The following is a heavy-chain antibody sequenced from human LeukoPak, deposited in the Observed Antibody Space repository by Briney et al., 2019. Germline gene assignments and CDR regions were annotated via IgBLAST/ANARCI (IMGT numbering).Heavy chain of an antibody. D-gene: IGHD6-13*01. CDR3: ARDAAADNYYYYMDV. J-gene: IGHJ6*03. Sequence: SETLSLTCTVSGGSISSYYWSWIRQPPGKGLEWIGYIYYTGTTNYNPPLKSRVTISVDTSKNQFSLKLSSVTAADTAVYYCARDAAADNYYYYMDVWGKGTTVTVPS. CDR1: GGSISSYY. V-gene: IGHV4-59*12. CDR2: IYYTGTT.